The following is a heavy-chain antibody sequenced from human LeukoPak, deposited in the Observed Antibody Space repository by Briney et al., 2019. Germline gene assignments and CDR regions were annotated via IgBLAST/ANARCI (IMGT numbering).Heavy chain of an antibody. Sequence: SGTLSLTCAVSGGSISSSNWWSWVRQPPGKGLEWIGEIYHSGSTNYNPSLKSRVTISVDKSKNQFSLKLSSVTAADTAVYYCARDRLVATISGYYMDVWGKGTTVTVSS. CDR1: GGSISSSNW. CDR3: ARDRLVATISGYYMDV. CDR2: IYHSGST. D-gene: IGHD5-12*01. V-gene: IGHV4-4*02. J-gene: IGHJ6*03.